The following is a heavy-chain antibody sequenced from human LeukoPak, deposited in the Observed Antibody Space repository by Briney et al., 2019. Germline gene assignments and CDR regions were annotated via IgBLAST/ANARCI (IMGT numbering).Heavy chain of an antibody. D-gene: IGHD6-13*01. CDR2: IRYDGSNK. Sequence: PGGSLRLSCAASGIIFSNYWMHWVRQAPGKGLEWVTFIRYDGSNKYYADSVKGRFTISRDNSKNTLYLQMNSLRAEDTAVYYCAKDRIAAAGPFDYWGQGTLVTVSS. CDR3: AKDRIAAAGPFDY. CDR1: GIIFSNYW. V-gene: IGHV3-30*02. J-gene: IGHJ4*02.